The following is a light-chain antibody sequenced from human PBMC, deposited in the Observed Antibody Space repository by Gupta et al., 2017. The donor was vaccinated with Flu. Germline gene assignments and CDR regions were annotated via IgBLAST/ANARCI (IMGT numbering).Light chain of an antibody. V-gene: IGLV2-14*01. J-gene: IGLJ2*01. CDR3: RSYTTTGNIVV. Sequence: QSALTQPASVSGSPGQSIAISCTGTSSDVGGYEYVSWYPQPPDKAPNLLIFEDSNRPSGVSARFSGSKSGTTASLTTSGVQAEDEADYYCRSYTTTGNIVVFGGGTKLTVL. CDR1: SSDVGGYEY. CDR2: EDS.